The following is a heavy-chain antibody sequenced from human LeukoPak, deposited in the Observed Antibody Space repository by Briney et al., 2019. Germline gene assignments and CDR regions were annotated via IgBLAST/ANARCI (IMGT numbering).Heavy chain of an antibody. J-gene: IGHJ6*02. CDR2: IYSGGTT. D-gene: IGHD5-24*01. CDR1: GFTVSTTY. CDR3: AKEGRDVKNARYGMDV. V-gene: IGHV3-53*01. Sequence: QSGGSLRLSCVASGFTVSTTYMGWVRQAPGKGLEWVSVIYSGGTTYYADSVKGRFTFSRDNSKNTLYLQMNSLRAEDTAVYYCAKEGRDVKNARYGMDVWGQGTTVTVSS.